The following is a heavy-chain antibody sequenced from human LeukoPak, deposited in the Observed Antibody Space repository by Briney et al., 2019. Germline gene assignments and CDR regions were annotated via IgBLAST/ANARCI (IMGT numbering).Heavy chain of an antibody. D-gene: IGHD3-22*01. CDR3: AKYRDSSGYYPGFFDY. CDR2: ISGSGGST. V-gene: IGHV3-23*01. J-gene: IGHJ4*02. Sequence: GGSLRLSCAASGFTFSSYAMSWVRQAPGKGLEWVSAISGSGGSTYYADSVKGRFTISRDNSKNTLYLHMNSLRAEDTAVYYCAKYRDSSGYYPGFFDYWGQGTLVTVSS. CDR1: GFTFSSYA.